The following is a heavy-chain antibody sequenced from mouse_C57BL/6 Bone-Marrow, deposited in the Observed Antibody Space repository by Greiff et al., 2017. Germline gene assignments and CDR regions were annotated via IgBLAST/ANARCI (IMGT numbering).Heavy chain of an antibody. CDR1: GYSFTRYY. V-gene: IGHV1-66*01. D-gene: IGHD2-5*01. CDR3: ARGGYYSNPFDY. Sequence: QVQLQQSGPELVKPGASVKISCKASGYSFTRYYIHWVKQRPGQGLEWIGWIYPGSGNTKYNEKFKGKATLTADTSSSTAYMQLSSRTSEDSAVYYCARGGYYSNPFDYWGQGTTLTVSS. CDR2: IYPGSGNT. J-gene: IGHJ2*01.